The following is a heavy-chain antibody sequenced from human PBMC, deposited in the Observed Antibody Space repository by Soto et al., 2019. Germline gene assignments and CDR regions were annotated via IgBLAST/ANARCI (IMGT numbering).Heavy chain of an antibody. V-gene: IGHV3-21*06. D-gene: IGHD6-6*01. CDR2: ISSTGAYI. CDR3: ARDPARPKRYWFDP. Sequence: GGSLRLSCAASGFTYIAYTMHWVRQAPGKGLEWVSSISSTGAYIYYADSVKGRFTISRDNANNSLYLQMSSLRAEDTAIYYCARDPARPKRYWFDPWGQGTLVTVSS. CDR1: GFTYIAYT. J-gene: IGHJ5*02.